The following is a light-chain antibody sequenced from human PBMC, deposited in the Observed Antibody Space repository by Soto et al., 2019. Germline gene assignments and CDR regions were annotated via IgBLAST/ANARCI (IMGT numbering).Light chain of an antibody. J-gene: IGKJ1*01. Sequence: EIVLTQSPGTLSLSPGERATLSCRASQNVRDSYLAWYQQKPGQAPSLLLYDTSTRATGVPDRFSGSGSGTDFALTISRVEPEDFALYFCQQYGSSPGTFGQGTTVDIX. CDR3: QQYGSSPGT. CDR1: QNVRDSY. V-gene: IGKV3-20*01. CDR2: DTS.